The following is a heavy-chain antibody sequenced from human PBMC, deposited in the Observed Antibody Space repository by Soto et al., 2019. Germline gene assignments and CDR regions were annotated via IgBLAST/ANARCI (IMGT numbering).Heavy chain of an antibody. J-gene: IGHJ4*02. V-gene: IGHV3-23*01. Sequence: GGSLRLSCAASGFTFSSYAMSWVRHAPGKGLEWVSAISGSGGSTYYADSVKGRFTISRDNSKNTLYLQMNSLRAEDTAVYYCAKDLTVTVNFDYWGQGTLVTVSS. D-gene: IGHD4-17*01. CDR3: AKDLTVTVNFDY. CDR2: ISGSGGST. CDR1: GFTFSSYA.